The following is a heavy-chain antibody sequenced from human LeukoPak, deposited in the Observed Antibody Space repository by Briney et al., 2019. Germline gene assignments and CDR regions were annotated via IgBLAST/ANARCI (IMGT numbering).Heavy chain of an antibody. D-gene: IGHD3-22*01. V-gene: IGHV3-30-3*01. CDR2: ISYDGSNK. J-gene: IGHJ4*02. Sequence: GRSLRLSCAASGFTFSSHAMHRVRQAPGKGLEWVAVISYDGSNKYYADSVKGRFTISRDNSKNTLYLQMNSLRAEDTAVYYCARVNYYDSSAKDYWGQGTLVTVSS. CDR3: ARVNYYDSSAKDY. CDR1: GFTFSSHA.